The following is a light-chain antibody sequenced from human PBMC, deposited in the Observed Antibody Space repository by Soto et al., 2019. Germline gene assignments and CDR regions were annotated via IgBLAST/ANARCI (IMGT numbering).Light chain of an antibody. V-gene: IGKV3-11*01. CDR3: QQRSNWPPIA. J-gene: IGKJ5*01. Sequence: EIVLTQSPGTLSLSPGERATLFCRASQSISRYLAWYQQKPGQAPRLLIYDASNRATGTPARFSGSGPGTDFTLTSSSLEPEDFAVYSCQQRSNWPPIAFGMGTRLEI. CDR2: DAS. CDR1: QSISRY.